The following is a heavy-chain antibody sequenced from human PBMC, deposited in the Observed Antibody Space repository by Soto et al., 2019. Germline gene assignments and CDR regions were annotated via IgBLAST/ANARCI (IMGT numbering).Heavy chain of an antibody. Sequence: QVQLQESGPGLVKTSGTLSLTCAVSGGSISSSNWWSWVRQPPGKGLEWIGEIYHSGSTNYNPSLESRITISVDKSKNQFSLKLSSVTAAATAVYYCTVVPTYNWFDPWGQGTLVTVSS. CDR2: IYHSGST. CDR1: GGSISSSNW. D-gene: IGHD4-17*01. J-gene: IGHJ5*02. CDR3: TVVPTYNWFDP. V-gene: IGHV4-4*02.